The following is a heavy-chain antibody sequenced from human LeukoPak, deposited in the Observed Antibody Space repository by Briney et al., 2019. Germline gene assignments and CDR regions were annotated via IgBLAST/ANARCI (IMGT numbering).Heavy chain of an antibody. CDR2: IYYSGST. J-gene: IGHJ6*03. CDR1: GGSFSGYY. V-gene: IGHV4-59*01. CDR3: ARGIAAFFGGYYYYMDV. Sequence: SETLSLTCAVYGGSFSGYYWSWIRQPPGKGLEWIGYIYYSGSTNYNPSLKSRVTISVDTSKNQFSLKLSSVTAADTAVYYCARGIAAFFGGYYYYMDVWGKGTTVTVSS. D-gene: IGHD6-25*01.